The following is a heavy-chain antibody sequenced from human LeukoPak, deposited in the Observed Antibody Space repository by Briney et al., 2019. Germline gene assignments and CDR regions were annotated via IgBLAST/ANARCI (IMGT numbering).Heavy chain of an antibody. CDR3: ARYQWLVRKANDY. J-gene: IGHJ4*02. Sequence: SETLSLTCAVSGGSFSGYYWSWIRQPPGKGLEWIGEINHSGSTNYNPSLKSRVTISVDTPKNQFSLKLSSVTVADTAVYYCARYQWLVRKANDYWGQGTLVTVSS. V-gene: IGHV4-34*01. CDR1: GGSFSGYY. CDR2: INHSGST. D-gene: IGHD6-19*01.